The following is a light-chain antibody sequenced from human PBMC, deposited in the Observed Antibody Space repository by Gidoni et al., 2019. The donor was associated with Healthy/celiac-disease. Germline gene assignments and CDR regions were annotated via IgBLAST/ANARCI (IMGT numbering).Light chain of an antibody. Sequence: QSVLPQPPSVSGAPRQRVTISCTGSSFNIGAGYDVHWYHQRPGTAPKLLIYGNSNRPSGVPDRFSGSKSGTAASLAISGLQAEDEADYYCQSYDSSLSGLVFGGGTKLTVL. CDR1: SFNIGAGYD. V-gene: IGLV1-40*01. CDR3: QSYDSSLSGLV. J-gene: IGLJ2*01. CDR2: GNS.